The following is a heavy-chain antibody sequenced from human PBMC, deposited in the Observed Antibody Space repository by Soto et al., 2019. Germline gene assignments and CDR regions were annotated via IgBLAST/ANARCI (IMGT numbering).Heavy chain of an antibody. D-gene: IGHD3-16*02. CDR2: INHSGST. J-gene: IGHJ3*01. Sequence: QVQLQQWGAGLLKPSETLSLTCAVYGGSFTDYYWTLIRQPPGKGLEWIGEINHSGSTNYNPSLKNRVTISLDTSKNQFSLKVNSVTAADTAVYFCARVRARLLSHAFDFWGQGTLVTVSS. CDR1: GGSFTDYY. V-gene: IGHV4-34*01. CDR3: ARVRARLLSHAFDF.